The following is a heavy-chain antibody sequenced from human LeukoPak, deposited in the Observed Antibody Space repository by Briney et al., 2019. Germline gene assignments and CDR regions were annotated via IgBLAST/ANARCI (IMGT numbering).Heavy chain of an antibody. J-gene: IGHJ4*02. D-gene: IGHD3-22*01. CDR3: AADTHRSDSSGYRDFDY. Sequence: SMTVSFEASGFTFTSSAVQWVRQARGQRLEWVGWIVVGSGNTNYAQKFQERVTITRDMSTSTAYMELSSLRSEDTAVYYCAADTHRSDSSGYRDFDYWGQGTLVTVSS. CDR2: IVVGSGNT. V-gene: IGHV1-58*01. CDR1: GFTFTSSA.